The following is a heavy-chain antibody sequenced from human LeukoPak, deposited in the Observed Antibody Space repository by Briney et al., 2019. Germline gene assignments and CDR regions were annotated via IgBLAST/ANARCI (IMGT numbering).Heavy chain of an antibody. Sequence: GASVKVSCKASGYTFTSYDINWVRQATGQGLEWMGWMNPNSANTGYAQKFQGRVTMTRNTSISTAYMELSSLRSEDTAVYYCARPHYDFWSGYSPSYYYYGMDVWGQGTTVTVSS. J-gene: IGHJ6*02. V-gene: IGHV1-8*01. D-gene: IGHD3-3*01. CDR3: ARPHYDFWSGYSPSYYYYGMDV. CDR1: GYTFTSYD. CDR2: MNPNSANT.